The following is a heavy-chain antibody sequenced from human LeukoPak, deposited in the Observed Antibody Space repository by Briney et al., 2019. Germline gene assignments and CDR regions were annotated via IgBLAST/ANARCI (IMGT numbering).Heavy chain of an antibody. Sequence: SVKVSCKASGGTFSSYAISWVRQAPGQGLEWMGGIIPIFGTANYAQKFQGRVTITTDESTSTAYMELSSLRSEDTAVYYCASPRLSGYYLDYWGQGTLVTVSS. V-gene: IGHV1-69*05. CDR3: ASPRLSGYYLDY. CDR1: GGTFSSYA. CDR2: IIPIFGTA. J-gene: IGHJ4*02. D-gene: IGHD3-3*01.